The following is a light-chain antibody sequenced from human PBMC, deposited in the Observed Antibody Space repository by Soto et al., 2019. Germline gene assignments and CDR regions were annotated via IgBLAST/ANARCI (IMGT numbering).Light chain of an antibody. Sequence: QSALTQPASVSGSPGQSITISCTGTSSDVGSYNLVSWHQQHPGKAPKLMIYEGNKRPSGVSNRFSGSKSANTASLTISGLQTEDEADYYCCSYAGTNTFVFGTGTKVTVL. CDR2: EGN. V-gene: IGLV2-23*01. CDR3: CSYAGTNTFV. J-gene: IGLJ1*01. CDR1: SSDVGSYNL.